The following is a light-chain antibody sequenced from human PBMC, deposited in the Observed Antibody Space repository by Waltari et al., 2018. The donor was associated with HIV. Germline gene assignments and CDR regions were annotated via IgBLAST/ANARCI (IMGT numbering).Light chain of an antibody. CDR1: PSISSN. V-gene: IGKV3-15*01. J-gene: IGKJ4*01. CDR3: QQYADWPPLT. Sequence: EIVMTQSPATLSMFPGESATLSCRASPSISSNLAWYQHKPGQAPRPLIYGASTRATGIPARFTGSGSGTDFTLTISSLQSEDFAVYYCQQYADWPPLTFGGGTKVEIK. CDR2: GAS.